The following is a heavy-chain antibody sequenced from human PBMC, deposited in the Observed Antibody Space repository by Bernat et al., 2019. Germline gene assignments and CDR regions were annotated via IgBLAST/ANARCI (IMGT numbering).Heavy chain of an antibody. CDR1: GFTFSSYG. CDR3: ARAGAPRNGHCSGDCYFHY. Sequence: QVQLVESGGGVVQPGRSLRLSCAASGFTFSSYGMHWVRQAPGKGLEWVAVIWYDGSNKYYADSVKGRFTISRDNSKNTLYLQMNSLRAEDTAVYYCARAGAPRNGHCSGDCYFHYWGQGALVTVSS. J-gene: IGHJ4*02. V-gene: IGHV3-33*01. CDR2: IWYDGSNK. D-gene: IGHD2-21*02.